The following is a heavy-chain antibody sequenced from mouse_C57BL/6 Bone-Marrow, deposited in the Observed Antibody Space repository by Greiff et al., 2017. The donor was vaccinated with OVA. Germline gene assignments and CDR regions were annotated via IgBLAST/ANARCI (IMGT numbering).Heavy chain of an antibody. CDR1: GYAFSSSW. CDR2: IYPGDGDT. CDR3: ARSGPPMDY. V-gene: IGHV1-82*01. Sequence: VHLVESGPELVKPGASVKISCKASGYAFSSSWMNWVKQRPGKGLEWIGRIYPGDGDTNYNGKFKGKATLTADKSSSTAYMQLSSLTSEDSAVYFCARSGPPMDYWGQGTSVTVSS. J-gene: IGHJ4*01. D-gene: IGHD3-1*01.